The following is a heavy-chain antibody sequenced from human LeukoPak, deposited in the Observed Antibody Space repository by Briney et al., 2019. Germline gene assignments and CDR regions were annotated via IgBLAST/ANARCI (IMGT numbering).Heavy chain of an antibody. J-gene: IGHJ6*03. CDR3: AKRRGLELLYYYYMDV. CDR1: GFTFSSYA. CDR2: ISGSGGST. V-gene: IGHV3-23*01. D-gene: IGHD1-7*01. Sequence: GGSLRLSCAASGFTFSSYAMSWVRQAPGKGLEWVSAISGSGGSTYYADSVKGRFTTSRDSSKNTLYLQMNSLRAEDTAVYYCAKRRGLELLYYYYMDVWGKGTTVTVSS.